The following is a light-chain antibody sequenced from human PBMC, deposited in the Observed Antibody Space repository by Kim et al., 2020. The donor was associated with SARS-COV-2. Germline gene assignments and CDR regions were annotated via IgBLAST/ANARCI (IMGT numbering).Light chain of an antibody. CDR2: DND. V-gene: IGLV1-51*01. CDR1: SSNIGNNY. CDR3: GTWDSSLSAVV. Sequence: GQKVTISCSGSSSNIGNNYVSWYQYLPGAAPKLLIYDNDQRPSGIPDRFSGSKSGTSATLGITGLQTGDEAGYYCGTWDSSLSAVVFGGGTQLTVL. J-gene: IGLJ2*01.